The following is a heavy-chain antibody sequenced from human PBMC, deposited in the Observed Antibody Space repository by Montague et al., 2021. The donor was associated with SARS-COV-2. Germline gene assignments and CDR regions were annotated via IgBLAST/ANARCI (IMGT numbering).Heavy chain of an antibody. CDR1: NYFISSVYY. D-gene: IGHD3-10*01. Sequence: SETLSLTCSVSNYFISSVYYWGWIRQSPGKGLEWIGSISHSGTTYYNPSLKSRVTMSVDTSKNQFSLKMRSLTAADTAVYYCARESEGRWFEDLWIDYWGQGTLVTVSS. CDR2: ISHSGTT. J-gene: IGHJ4*02. CDR3: ARESEGRWFEDLWIDY. V-gene: IGHV4-38-2*02.